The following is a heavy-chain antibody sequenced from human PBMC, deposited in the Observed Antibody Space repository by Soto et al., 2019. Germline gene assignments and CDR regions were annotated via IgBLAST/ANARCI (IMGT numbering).Heavy chain of an antibody. Sequence: GGSLRLSCEASGFTFSIAWVTWVRQVPGKGLEWVGRIKGTDAGGTADYAAPVKGRFIIPRDDSKTTVYLQMNSLKTEDTAVYYCAHTYLNNHQYYNVDVCGQGTTVTVS. D-gene: IGHD2-2*01. CDR1: GFTFSIAW. J-gene: IGHJ6*02. CDR3: AHTYLNNHQYYNVDV. CDR2: IKGTDAGGTA. V-gene: IGHV3-15*01.